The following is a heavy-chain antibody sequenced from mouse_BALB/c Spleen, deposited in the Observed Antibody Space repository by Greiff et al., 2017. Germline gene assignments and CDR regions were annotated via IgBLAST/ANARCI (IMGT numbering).Heavy chain of an antibody. CDR2: ISYDGSN. Sequence: EVKLMESGPGLVKPSQSLSLTCSVTGYSITSGYYWNWIRQFPGNKLEWMGYISYDGSNNYNPSLKNRISITRDTSKNQFFLKLNSVTTEDTATYYCARATGSSHWYFDVWGAGTTVTVSS. CDR1: GYSITSGYY. V-gene: IGHV3-6*02. J-gene: IGHJ1*01. D-gene: IGHD1-1*01. CDR3: ARATGSSHWYFDV.